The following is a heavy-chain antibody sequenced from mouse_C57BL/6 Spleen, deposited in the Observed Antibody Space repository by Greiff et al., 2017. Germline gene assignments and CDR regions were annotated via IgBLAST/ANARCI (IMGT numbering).Heavy chain of an antibody. Sequence: QVQLQQSGAELARPGASVKLSCKASGYTFTSYGISWVKQRTGKGLEWIGEIYPRSGNTYYNEKFKGKATLTADKSSSTAYMELRRLTSEDSAVYFCASEQLRLRDYWGQGTTLTVSS. D-gene: IGHD3-2*02. CDR1: GYTFTSYG. CDR3: ASEQLRLRDY. J-gene: IGHJ2*01. CDR2: IYPRSGNT. V-gene: IGHV1-81*01.